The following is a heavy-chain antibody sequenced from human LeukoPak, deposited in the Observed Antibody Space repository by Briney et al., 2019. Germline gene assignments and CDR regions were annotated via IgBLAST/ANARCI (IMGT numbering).Heavy chain of an antibody. Sequence: QSGGSLRLSCAASGFTFSSYATHWVRQAPGKGLEWVAVISYDGSNKYYADSVKGRFTISRDNSKNTLYLQMNSLRAEDTAVYYCAKKAYLSSSSWYWDLHPAEYFQHWGQGTLVTVSS. CDR1: GFTFSSYA. V-gene: IGHV3-30-3*02. CDR3: AKKAYLSSSSWYWDLHPAEYFQH. J-gene: IGHJ1*01. D-gene: IGHD6-13*01. CDR2: ISYDGSNK.